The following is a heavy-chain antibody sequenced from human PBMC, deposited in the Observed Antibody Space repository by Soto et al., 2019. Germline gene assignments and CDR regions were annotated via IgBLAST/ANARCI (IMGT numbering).Heavy chain of an antibody. J-gene: IGHJ4*02. CDR2: ISDYNGNT. CDR1: GYTFTSYG. Sequence: QVQLVQSGAEVKKPGASVKVSCKASGYTFTSYGISWVRQAPGQGLEWMGWISDYNGNTNYAQKLQGRVTMTTDTSTSTDYMELRSLRSDDTAVYYCARRYYDFWSGYYLDYWGQGTLVTVSS. CDR3: ARRYYDFWSGYYLDY. D-gene: IGHD3-3*01. V-gene: IGHV1-18*01.